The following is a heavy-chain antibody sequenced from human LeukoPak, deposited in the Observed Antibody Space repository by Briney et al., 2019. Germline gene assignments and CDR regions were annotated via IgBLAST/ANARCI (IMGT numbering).Heavy chain of an antibody. CDR3: ARVVDTSMIDDAFDI. Sequence: SETLSLTCTVSGGSISTYYWSWIRQPPGKGLEWIGYIYYSESTNYNPSLKSQVTISLDTSKNQFSLKLSSVTAADTAVYYCARVVDTSMIDDAFDIWGQGTMVTVSS. CDR1: GGSISTYY. D-gene: IGHD5-18*01. V-gene: IGHV4-59*01. CDR2: IYYSEST. J-gene: IGHJ3*02.